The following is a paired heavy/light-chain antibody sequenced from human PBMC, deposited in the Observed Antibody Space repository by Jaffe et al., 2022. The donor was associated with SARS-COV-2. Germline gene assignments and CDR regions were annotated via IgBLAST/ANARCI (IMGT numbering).Heavy chain of an antibody. V-gene: IGHV5-51*01. CDR2: VYPGDSDT. CDR1: GYSFTSHW. CDR3: ARPLGSGTSHLDY. J-gene: IGHJ4*02. D-gene: IGHD3-10*01. Sequence: EVQLVQSGAEVKKPGESLKISCKGSGYSFTSHWIVWVRQMPGKGLEWMGIVYPGDSDTRYSPSFQGQITISADRSNSTAYLQWSSLKASDTAMYYCARPLGSGTSHLDYWGQGTLVTVSS.
Light chain of an antibody. V-gene: IGLV3-1*01. CDR3: HAWDSFTAL. Sequence: YELTQPPSVSVSPGRAATITCSGDKLGGKYASWYQQKPGQSPVLIIYEDDKRPSGIPERFSGSNSGNTATLTISGTQAMDEADYYCHAWDSFTALFGGGTKLTVL. J-gene: IGLJ2*01. CDR1: KLGGKY. CDR2: EDD.